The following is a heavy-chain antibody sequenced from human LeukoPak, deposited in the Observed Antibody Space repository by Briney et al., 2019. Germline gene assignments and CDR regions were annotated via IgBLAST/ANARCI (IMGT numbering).Heavy chain of an antibody. D-gene: IGHD5-24*01. J-gene: IGHJ4*02. CDR3: ARHEEEDGYNAKTIDY. CDR2: IYYSGRT. CDR1: SDSISSSSNY. Sequence: PSETLSLTCTVSSDSISSSSNYWAWVRQSPGKGLEWIGAIYYSGRTYYNPSLKSRITMSVDTSKNQFSLKVSYVTAADTAVYYCARHEEEDGYNAKTIDYWGQGTLVTVYS. V-gene: IGHV4-39*01.